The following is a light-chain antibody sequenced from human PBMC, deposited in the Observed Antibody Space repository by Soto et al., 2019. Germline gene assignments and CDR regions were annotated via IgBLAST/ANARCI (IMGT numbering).Light chain of an antibody. V-gene: IGLV2-14*03. J-gene: IGLJ2*01. CDR2: DVS. CDR3: SSYANNNTLV. Sequence: QSALTQPASVSGSPGQSITISCTGTSSDVGYYTFVSWYQQHPGKAPKLMIYDVSNRPSGVSNRFSGSKSGNTASLTISGLHAEDEANYYCSSYANNNTLVFGGGTKVTVL. CDR1: SSDVGYYTF.